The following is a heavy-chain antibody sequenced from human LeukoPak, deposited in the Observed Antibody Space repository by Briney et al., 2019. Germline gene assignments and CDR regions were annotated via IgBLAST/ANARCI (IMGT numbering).Heavy chain of an antibody. V-gene: IGHV4-59*01. CDR1: GGSTSSYY. CDR3: ARGVVAAPTNFDY. Sequence: SETLSLTCTVSGGSTSSYYWSWIRQPPGKGLEWIGYISYRGRTDYNPSLKSRVTISLHTSNNQFSLKLSSVTAADTAVYYCARGVVAAPTNFDYWGQGTLVTVSS. CDR2: ISYRGRT. D-gene: IGHD2-15*01. J-gene: IGHJ4*02.